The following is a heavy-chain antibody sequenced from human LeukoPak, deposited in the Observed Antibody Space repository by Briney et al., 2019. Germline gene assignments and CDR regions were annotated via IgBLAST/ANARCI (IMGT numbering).Heavy chain of an antibody. J-gene: IGHJ5*02. Sequence: ASVKVSCKAPGYIFTGYYMHWVRQAPGQGLEWMGWINPNSGGTNYAQKFQGRVTMTRDTSISTAYMELSRLRSDDTAVYYCARGYCSSTSCYLNWFDPWGQGTLVTVSS. CDR2: INPNSGGT. CDR1: GYIFTGYY. D-gene: IGHD2-2*01. V-gene: IGHV1-2*02. CDR3: ARGYCSSTSCYLNWFDP.